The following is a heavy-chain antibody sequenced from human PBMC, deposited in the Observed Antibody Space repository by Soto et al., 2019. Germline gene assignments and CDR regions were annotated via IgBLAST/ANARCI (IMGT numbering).Heavy chain of an antibody. CDR2: MNPNTGNS. J-gene: IGHJ6*02. CDR3: ATGSFTSTGGRIGYHYNAMDV. Sequence: ASVKVSCKASGYTFTSSDINWVRQAPGQGLEWMGWMNPNTGNSGFAQKFQGRVTITADESTTTAYMELSSLTSEDTAVYYCATGSFTSTGGRIGYHYNAMDVWGQGTTVTVSS. CDR1: GYTFTSSD. V-gene: IGHV1-8*01. D-gene: IGHD1-1*01.